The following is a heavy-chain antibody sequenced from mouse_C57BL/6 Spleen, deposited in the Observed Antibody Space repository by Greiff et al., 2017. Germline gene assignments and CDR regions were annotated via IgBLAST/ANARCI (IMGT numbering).Heavy chain of an antibody. D-gene: IGHD4-1*01. CDR3: ARGGTGTDY. J-gene: IGHJ2*01. V-gene: IGHV3-6*01. Sequence: DVKLQESGPGLVKPSQSLSLTCSVTGYSITSGYYWNWIRQFPGNKLEWMGYISYDGSNNYNPSLKNRISITRDTSKNQFFLKLNSVTTEDTATYYCARGGTGTDYWGQGTTLTVSS. CDR2: ISYDGSN. CDR1: GYSITSGYY.